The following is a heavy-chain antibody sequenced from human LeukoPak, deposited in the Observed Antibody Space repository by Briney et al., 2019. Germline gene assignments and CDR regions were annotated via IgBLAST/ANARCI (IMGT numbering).Heavy chain of an antibody. CDR3: ATDILGSSWSR. Sequence: GGSLRLSCAASGFTFSDHYMSWIRQAPGKWLEWVSYISSSGSTIYYADSVKGRFTISRDNAKNTLSLQMNSLRAEDTAVYYCATDILGSSWSRWGQGTLVTVSS. D-gene: IGHD6-13*01. CDR1: GFTFSDHY. V-gene: IGHV3-11*04. CDR2: ISSSGSTI. J-gene: IGHJ4*02.